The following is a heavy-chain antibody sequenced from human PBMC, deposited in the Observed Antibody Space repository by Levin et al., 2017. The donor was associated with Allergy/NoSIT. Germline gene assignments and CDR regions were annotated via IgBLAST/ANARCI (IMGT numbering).Heavy chain of an antibody. Sequence: ASVKVSCKASGYTFTGYGITWVRQVPGQGLEWMGWISAYNGNTKYAQNLQGRLSMTTERSTTTAYMELKNLTSDDTAVYYCARDSDYDYAWGTYRYTRGDYWGQGTLVIVSS. CDR1: GYTFTGYG. CDR3: ARDSDYDYAWGTYRYTRGDY. V-gene: IGHV1-18*01. CDR2: ISAYNGNT. J-gene: IGHJ4*02. D-gene: IGHD3-16*02.